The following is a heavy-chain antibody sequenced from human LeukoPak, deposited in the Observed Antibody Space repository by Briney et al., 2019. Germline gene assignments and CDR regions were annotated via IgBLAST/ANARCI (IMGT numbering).Heavy chain of an antibody. CDR2: IRYDGSNK. Sequence: GGSLRLSCTASGFTFGDYAMSWVRQAPGKGLEWVAFIRYDGSNKYYADSVKGRFTISRDNSKNTLYLQMNSLRAEDTAVYYCARDLIQLWLRGFIGYWGQGTLVTVSS. V-gene: IGHV3-30*02. CDR3: ARDLIQLWLRGFIGY. CDR1: GFTFGDYA. J-gene: IGHJ4*02. D-gene: IGHD5-18*01.